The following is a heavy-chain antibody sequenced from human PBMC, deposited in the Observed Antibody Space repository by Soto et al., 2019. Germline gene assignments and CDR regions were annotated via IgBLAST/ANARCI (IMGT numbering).Heavy chain of an antibody. Sequence: EVQLVESGGGLVKPGGSLRLSCAASGFTFSSYSMNWVRQAPGKGLEWVSSISSSSSYIYYADSVKGRFTISRDNAKNSLYLQMNSLRAEDTAVYYCASRLDSYYDFWSGHVGWFDPWGQGTLVTVSS. J-gene: IGHJ5*02. CDR3: ASRLDSYYDFWSGHVGWFDP. V-gene: IGHV3-21*01. CDR1: GFTFSSYS. CDR2: ISSSSSYI. D-gene: IGHD3-3*01.